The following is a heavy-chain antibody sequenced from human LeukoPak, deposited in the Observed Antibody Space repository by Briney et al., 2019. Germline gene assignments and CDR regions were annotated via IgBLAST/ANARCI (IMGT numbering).Heavy chain of an antibody. Sequence: GGSLRLSCAASGFTFSYHLMCWVRQAPGRGLEWVANIKNDGTVKTYVVSVKGRFTISRDNAKNSLYLQMNSLRAEDTGVYYCAKDSYSKGDYWGQGVLVTVST. CDR2: IKNDGTVK. CDR3: AKDSYSKGDY. D-gene: IGHD5-18*01. V-gene: IGHV3-7*04. J-gene: IGHJ4*02. CDR1: GFTFSYHL.